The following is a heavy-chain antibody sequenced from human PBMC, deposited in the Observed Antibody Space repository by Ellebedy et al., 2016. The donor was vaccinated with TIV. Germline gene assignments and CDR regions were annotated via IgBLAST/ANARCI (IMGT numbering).Heavy chain of an antibody. CDR1: GFTFGGFG. J-gene: IGHJ3*01. CDR2: VSFDGSKK. Sequence: GGSLRLXCAGSGFTFGGFGIHWVRQAPGKGLEWVAVVSFDGSKKYYSDSVKGRFTIARDNSKNILHLHMDTLRTEDTAVYYCAREDGDYPVDAFDVWGQGTMVTVSS. V-gene: IGHV3-30*03. CDR3: AREDGDYPVDAFDV. D-gene: IGHD4-17*01.